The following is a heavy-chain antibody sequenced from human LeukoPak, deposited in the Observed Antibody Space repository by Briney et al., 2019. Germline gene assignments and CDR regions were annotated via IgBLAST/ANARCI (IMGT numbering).Heavy chain of an antibody. CDR3: TTPPQGIVVVVAATTRDY. Sequence: GGCLRLSCAASGLTFSNAWMSWVRQAPGKVLEWDGRIKSKTDGGTTDYAAPVKGRFTISRDDSKNTLYLQMNSLKTEDTAVYYCTTPPQGIVVVVAATTRDYWGQGTLVTVSS. CDR2: IKSKTDGGTT. J-gene: IGHJ4*02. CDR1: GLTFSNAW. D-gene: IGHD2-15*01. V-gene: IGHV3-15*01.